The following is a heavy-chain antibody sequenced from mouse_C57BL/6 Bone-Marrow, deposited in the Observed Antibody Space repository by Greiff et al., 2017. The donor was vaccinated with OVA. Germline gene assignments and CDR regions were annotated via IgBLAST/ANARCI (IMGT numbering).Heavy chain of an antibody. J-gene: IGHJ1*03. D-gene: IGHD1-1*01. CDR2: ILPSIGRT. V-gene: IGHV15-2*01. Sequence: QVQLKESGSELRSPGSSVKLSCKDFDSEVFPIAYMSWVRQKPGHGFEWIGGILPSIGRTIYGEKFEDKATLDADTLSNTAYLELNSLTSEDSAIYYCARRGITTVVDNWYFDVWGTGTTVTVSS. CDR3: ARRGITTVVDNWYFDV. CDR1: DSEVFPIAY.